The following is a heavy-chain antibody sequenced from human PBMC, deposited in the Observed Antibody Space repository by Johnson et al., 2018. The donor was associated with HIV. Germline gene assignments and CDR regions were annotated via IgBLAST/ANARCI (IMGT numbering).Heavy chain of an antibody. V-gene: IGHV3-30-3*01. Sequence: QVQLVESGGGLVQPGGSLRLSCAASGFTFSSYAMHWVRQAPGKGLEWVAVISYDGSNKYYAASVKGRFTISRDNSKNTLYLQMNSLRAEDTAVYYCAREMATIRGYAFDIWGQGTMVTVSS. D-gene: IGHD5-24*01. CDR2: ISYDGSNK. J-gene: IGHJ3*02. CDR3: AREMATIRGYAFDI. CDR1: GFTFSSYA.